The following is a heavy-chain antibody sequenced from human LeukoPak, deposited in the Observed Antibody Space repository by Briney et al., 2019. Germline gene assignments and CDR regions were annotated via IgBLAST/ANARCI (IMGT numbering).Heavy chain of an antibody. CDR1: GYTFSGYY. CDR2: INPNSGGT. D-gene: IGHD3/OR15-3a*01. CDR3: AREPDLYHPDYDFSGALDY. J-gene: IGHJ4*02. V-gene: IGHV1-2*02. Sequence: GASVKLSCKASGYTFSGYYMNWVRQAPGQGLGWMGWINPNSGGTNYGQKFQARVTMTRDTSISTAYMELSRLGSDDTAVYYCAREPDLYHPDYDFSGALDYWGQGTLVTVSS.